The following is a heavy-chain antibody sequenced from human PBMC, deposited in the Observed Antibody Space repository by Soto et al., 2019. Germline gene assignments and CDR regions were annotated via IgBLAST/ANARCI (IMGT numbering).Heavy chain of an antibody. D-gene: IGHD3-9*01. CDR1: GFTFSSYG. CDR3: ARALIHYDILTGYGLQYYYGMAV. J-gene: IGHJ6*02. V-gene: IGHV3-33*01. CDR2: IWYDGSNK. Sequence: PGGSLRLSCAASGFTFSSYGMHWVRQAPGKGLEWVAVIWYDGSNKYYADSVKGRFTISRDNSKNTLYLQMNSLRAEDTAVYYCARALIHYDILTGYGLQYYYGMAVWGQGTTVTVSS.